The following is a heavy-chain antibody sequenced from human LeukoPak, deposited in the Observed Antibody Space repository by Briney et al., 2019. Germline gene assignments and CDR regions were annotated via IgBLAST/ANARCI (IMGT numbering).Heavy chain of an antibody. V-gene: IGHV4-61*02. CDR1: GGSISSETYY. D-gene: IGHD3-10*01. CDR2: IYSSGST. Sequence: SETLSLTCTVSGGSISSETYYWTWVRQPAGKGLEWIGRIYSSGSTSYNPSLKSRVTISVDTSKNQFSLELNSVTASDTAVYYCARDSGSGYYEAWGQGTLVTVSS. J-gene: IGHJ5*02. CDR3: ARDSGSGYYEA.